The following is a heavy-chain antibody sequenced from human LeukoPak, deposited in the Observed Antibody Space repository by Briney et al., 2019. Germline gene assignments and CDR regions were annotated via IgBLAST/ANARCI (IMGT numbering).Heavy chain of an antibody. Sequence: GESLKISCKGSGYSFTSYWIGWVRQMPGKGLEWMGIIYPGDSDTRYSPSLQGQVTISADKSISTAYLQWSSLKASDTAMYYCATTREDYYDSSGFDYWGQGTLVTVSS. CDR3: ATTREDYYDSSGFDY. J-gene: IGHJ4*02. CDR1: GYSFTSYW. V-gene: IGHV5-51*01. CDR2: IYPGDSDT. D-gene: IGHD3-22*01.